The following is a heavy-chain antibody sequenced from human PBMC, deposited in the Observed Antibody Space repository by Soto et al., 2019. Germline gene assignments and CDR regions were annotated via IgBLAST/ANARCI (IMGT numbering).Heavy chain of an antibody. CDR3: ARVLDSINGTKQFDS. CDR2: IYYSGST. Sequence: SETLSLTCTFSVGSISSYYWGWIRQPPGKGLEWIGFIYYSGSTTYNPSLKSRVTISVDTSKNQFSLKLSSVTAADTAVYYCARVLDSINGTKQFDSWGQGSMVTVSS. D-gene: IGHD1-7*01. V-gene: IGHV4-59*01. J-gene: IGHJ4*02. CDR1: VGSISSYY.